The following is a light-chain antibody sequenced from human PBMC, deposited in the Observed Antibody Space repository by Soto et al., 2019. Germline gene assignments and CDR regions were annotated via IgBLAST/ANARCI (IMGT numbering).Light chain of an antibody. Sequence: QSVLTQPPSVSAAPGQRLTISCSGGNANIEDNYVSWYQQVPGTAPKLLIYDNDKRPSGIPDRFSGSASGTSATLGITGLQTGDEADYYCGTWDSSLSGLVFGGGTKVTVL. CDR1: NANIEDNY. CDR3: GTWDSSLSGLV. CDR2: DND. J-gene: IGLJ2*01. V-gene: IGLV1-51*01.